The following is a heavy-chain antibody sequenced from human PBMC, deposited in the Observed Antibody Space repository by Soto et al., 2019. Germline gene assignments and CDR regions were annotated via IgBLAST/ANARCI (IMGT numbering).Heavy chain of an antibody. J-gene: IGHJ3*02. V-gene: IGHV5-51*01. CDR2: IYPGDSDT. D-gene: IGHD6-13*01. Sequence: GESLKISCKGSGYSFTSYWIGWVRQMPGKGLEWMGIIYPGDSDTRYSPSFQGQVTISADKSISTAYLQWSSLKASDTAMYYCARVEIPGYSSSWILGAFDIWGQGTMVTV. CDR1: GYSFTSYW. CDR3: ARVEIPGYSSSWILGAFDI.